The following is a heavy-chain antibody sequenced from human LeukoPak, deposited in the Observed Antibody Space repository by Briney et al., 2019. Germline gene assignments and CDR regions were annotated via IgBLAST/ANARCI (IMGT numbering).Heavy chain of an antibody. CDR1: GASITSFH. CDR3: ARKDGDC. V-gene: IGHV4-4*07. J-gene: IGHJ4*02. CDR2: IYSSGST. Sequence: KPSETLSLTCTVSGASITSFHWTWIRQPAGKGLEWIGLIYSSGSTIYNPSLQSRVARSVDMTKNQLSLKLSSVTAADTAMYYCARKDGDCWGQGTLVTVSS.